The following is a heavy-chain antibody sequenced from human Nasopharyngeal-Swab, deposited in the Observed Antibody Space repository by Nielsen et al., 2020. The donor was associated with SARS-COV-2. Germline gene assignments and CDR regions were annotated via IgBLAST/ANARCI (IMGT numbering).Heavy chain of an antibody. J-gene: IGHJ5*02. Sequence: SETLSLTCAVSGYSISSGYYLGWIRQPPGKGLEWIGSIYHSGSTYYNPSLKSRVTISVDTSKNQFSLKLRSVTAADTAVYYCARIVVVRAASVRIRGWFDPWGQGTLVTVSS. V-gene: IGHV4-38-2*01. CDR1: GYSISSGYY. D-gene: IGHD2-2*01. CDR2: IYHSGST. CDR3: ARIVVVRAASVRIRGWFDP.